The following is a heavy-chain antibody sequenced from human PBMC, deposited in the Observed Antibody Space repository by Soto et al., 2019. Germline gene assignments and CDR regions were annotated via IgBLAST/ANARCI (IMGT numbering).Heavy chain of an antibody. CDR1: GSIFITYG. J-gene: IGHJ4*02. Sequence: QVQLVQSGAEMNMTGSSVTVSCKTSGSIFITYGISWVRQAPGQGLEWMGGILPFLGKINHAQIFQDRVTITADKATRTVYLELTDLISNDTAVYYCARETAHRGASGRPLLPENFDSWGQGTLVTVSS. D-gene: IGHD3-10*01. V-gene: IGHV1-69*06. CDR2: ILPFLGKI. CDR3: ARETAHRGASGRPLLPENFDS.